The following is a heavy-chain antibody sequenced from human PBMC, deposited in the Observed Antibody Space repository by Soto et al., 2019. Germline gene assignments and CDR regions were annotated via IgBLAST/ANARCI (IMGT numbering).Heavy chain of an antibody. V-gene: IGHV3-23*01. D-gene: IGHD3-10*01. CDR2: ISGSGGST. CDR1: GFTFSSYA. J-gene: IGHJ4*02. Sequence: GGSLRLSCAASGFTFSSYAMSWVRQAPGKGLEWVSAISGSGGSTYYADSVKGRFTISRDNSKNTLYLQMNSLRAEDTAVYYRASSRGVILYFDSWGQGELVTVSS. CDR3: ASSRGVILYFDS.